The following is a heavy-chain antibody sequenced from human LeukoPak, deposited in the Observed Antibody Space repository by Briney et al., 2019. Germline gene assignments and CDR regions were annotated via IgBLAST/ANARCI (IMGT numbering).Heavy chain of an antibody. CDR2: INDSGSS. CDR3: ARHYYDSSGFDY. J-gene: IGHJ4*02. D-gene: IGHD3-22*01. Sequence: SETLSLTCAVYGGSFSGYYWSWIRQAPGKGLEWIGEINDSGSSNYKASLRSRVTISVDTSKNQFSLKLSSVTAADTAVYYCARHYYDSSGFDYWGQGTLVTVSS. V-gene: IGHV4-34*01. CDR1: GGSFSGYY.